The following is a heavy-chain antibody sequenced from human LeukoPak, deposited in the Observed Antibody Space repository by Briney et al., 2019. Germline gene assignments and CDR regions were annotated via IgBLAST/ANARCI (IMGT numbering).Heavy chain of an antibody. CDR3: ARVGYSYGYPFFDY. V-gene: IGHV3-64*01. CDR2: ISSNGGST. J-gene: IGHJ4*02. D-gene: IGHD5-18*01. Sequence: TGGSLRLSCAASGFTFSSYAMHWVRQAPGKGLEYVSAISSNGGSTYYANSVKGRFTISRDNSKNTLYLQMGSLRAEDMAVYYCARVGYSYGYPFFDYWGQGTLVTVSS. CDR1: GFTFSSYA.